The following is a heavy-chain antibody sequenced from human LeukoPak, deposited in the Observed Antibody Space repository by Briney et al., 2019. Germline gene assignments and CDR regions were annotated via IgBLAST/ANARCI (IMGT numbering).Heavy chain of an antibody. D-gene: IGHD3-10*01. V-gene: IGHV1-2*06. CDR2: INPNSGGT. CDR3: ARDLGYYGSGRPNTLDY. CDR1: GYTFTGYC. Sequence: ASVKVSCKASGYTFTGYCMHWVRQAPGQGLEWMGRINPNSGGTNYAQKFQGRVTMTRDTSISTAYMELSRLRSDDTAVYYCARDLGYYGSGRPNTLDYWGQGTLVTVSS. J-gene: IGHJ4*02.